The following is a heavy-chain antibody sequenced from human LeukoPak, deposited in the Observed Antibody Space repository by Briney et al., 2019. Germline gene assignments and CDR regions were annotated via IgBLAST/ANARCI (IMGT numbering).Heavy chain of an antibody. CDR1: TGSISSIY. J-gene: IGHJ4*02. CDR2: IYTSGST. CDR3: ARDGRGYASSWYFDL. D-gene: IGHD6-13*01. Sequence: SQSLSLTCTVATGSISSIYWSWIRQPARKGLEWIGRIYTSGSTNYSPSLKSRVTLSVDTSRNQFSLRLSSVTAADTAVYYCARDGRGYASSWYFDLWGQGTLVTVSS. V-gene: IGHV4-4*07.